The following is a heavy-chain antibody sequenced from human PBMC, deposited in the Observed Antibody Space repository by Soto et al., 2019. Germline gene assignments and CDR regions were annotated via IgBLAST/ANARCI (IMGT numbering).Heavy chain of an antibody. D-gene: IGHD3-10*01. Sequence: QVQLQQWGAGLLKPSETLSLTCAVYGGSFSGYYWSWIRQPPGKGLEWIGEINHSGSTNYNPSLKSRVTRSVDPSKNPFSLKLSSVTAADTAVYYCARGRLYYYGSGSYFPRGLVCWFDPWGQGTLVTVSS. J-gene: IGHJ5*02. V-gene: IGHV4-34*01. CDR1: GGSFSGYY. CDR2: INHSGST. CDR3: ARGRLYYYGSGSYFPRGLVCWFDP.